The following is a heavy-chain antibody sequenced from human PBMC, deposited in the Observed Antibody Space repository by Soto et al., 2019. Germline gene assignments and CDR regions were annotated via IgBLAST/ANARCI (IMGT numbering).Heavy chain of an antibody. CDR2: ISYDGSNN. Sequence: QVQLVESGGGVVQPGRSLRLSCAASGFTFSSYAMHWVRQASGQGLEWVSVISYDGSNNYYADSVKGRFTISRDNSKNTLYLQMNSLTDEDTAVYYGARDGWPRNQRITMFWSFDRWGRGTLVPVSS. V-gene: IGHV3-30-3*01. CDR3: ARDGWPRNQRITMFWSFDR. CDR1: GFTFSSYA. J-gene: IGHJ2*01. D-gene: IGHD3-10*02.